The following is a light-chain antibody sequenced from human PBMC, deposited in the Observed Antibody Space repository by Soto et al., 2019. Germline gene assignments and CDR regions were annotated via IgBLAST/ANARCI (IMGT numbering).Light chain of an antibody. CDR1: SSDVGNYKY. Sequence: QSALTQSPSASGSPGQSVTISCTGTSSDVGNYKYVSWYQQHPGKAPKLMIYEVSKRPSGVPDRFSGSKSGNAASLTVSGLQVEDEAEYYCSSYAGSNLWVFGGGTKLTVL. V-gene: IGLV2-8*01. J-gene: IGLJ3*02. CDR3: SSYAGSNLWV. CDR2: EVS.